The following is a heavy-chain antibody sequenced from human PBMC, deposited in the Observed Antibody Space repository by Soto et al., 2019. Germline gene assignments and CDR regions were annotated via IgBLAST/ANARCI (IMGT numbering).Heavy chain of an antibody. CDR2: INVEGTYS. CDR1: GFTFTNYW. J-gene: IGHJ4*02. V-gene: IGHV3-74*01. Sequence: EVQLVESGGGVVQPGGSLRLSCAASGFTFTNYWMHWVRXXXXKGLAWVARINVEGTYSSYADFAKGRFTISRDDXXXXXXXXXXXXXXXXXXXXXXXXXXXXXXXXXXXXXYXGQGTLVTVSP. CDR3: XXXXXXXXXXXXXXXY.